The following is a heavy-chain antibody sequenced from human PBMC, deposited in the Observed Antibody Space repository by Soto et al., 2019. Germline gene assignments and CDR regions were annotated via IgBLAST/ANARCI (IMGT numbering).Heavy chain of an antibody. D-gene: IGHD2-2*02. CDR1: GYTFTGYY. CDR2: INPNSGGT. V-gene: IGHV1-2*04. J-gene: IGHJ4*02. Sequence: ASVKVSCKASGYTFTGYYMHWVRQAPGQGLEWMGWINPNSGGTNYAQKFQGWVTMTRDTSMSTAYMELSRLRSDDTAVYYCARERDSVVVPAAIGYWGQGTLVTVSS. CDR3: ARERDSVVVPAAIGY.